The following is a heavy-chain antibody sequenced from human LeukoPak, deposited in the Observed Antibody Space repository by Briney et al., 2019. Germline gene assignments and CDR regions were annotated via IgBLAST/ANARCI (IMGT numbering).Heavy chain of an antibody. CDR1: GFTFSSYG. V-gene: IGHV3-30*18. J-gene: IGHJ3*02. Sequence: GRSLRLSCAASGFTFSSYGMHWVRQAPGKGLEWVAVISYDGSNKYYADSVKGRFTISRDNSKNTVYLQMNSLRAEDTAVYYCAKEDGSGSSVFFDAFDIWGQGTMVTVSS. D-gene: IGHD3-10*01. CDR3: AKEDGSGSSVFFDAFDI. CDR2: ISYDGSNK.